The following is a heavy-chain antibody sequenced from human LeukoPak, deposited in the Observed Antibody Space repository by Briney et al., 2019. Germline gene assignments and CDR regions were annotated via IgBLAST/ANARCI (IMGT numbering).Heavy chain of an antibody. CDR3: PRESYDSSGFYFPDETPAIDY. V-gene: IGHV3-30-3*01. D-gene: IGHD3-22*01. CDR2: ISYDGSNK. J-gene: IGHJ4*02. Sequence: QPGRSLRLSCAASGFTFSSYAMHWVRQAPGKGLEWVAVISYDGSNKYYADSVKGRFTISRDNSKNTLYPQMNSLRAEDTAVSSCPRESYDSSGFYFPDETPAIDYWGQGTLVTVSS. CDR1: GFTFSSYA.